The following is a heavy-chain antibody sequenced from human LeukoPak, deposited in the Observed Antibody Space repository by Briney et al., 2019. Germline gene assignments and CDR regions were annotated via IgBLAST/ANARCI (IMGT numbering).Heavy chain of an antibody. CDR3: ARYFDYGDAFDI. CDR1: GFTFSRYS. V-gene: IGHV3-21*01. D-gene: IGHD4-17*01. J-gene: IGHJ3*02. CDR2: ISTSSSYI. Sequence: PGGSLRLSCAASGFTFSRYSLNWVRQAPGKGLEWVSSISTSSSYIYYADSVKGRFTISRDNAKNSLYLQMNSLRAEDTAVYYCARYFDYGDAFDIWGQGTMVTVSP.